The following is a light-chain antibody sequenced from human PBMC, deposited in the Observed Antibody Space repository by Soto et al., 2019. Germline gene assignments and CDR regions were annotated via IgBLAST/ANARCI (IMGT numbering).Light chain of an antibody. V-gene: IGKV3-15*01. CDR2: GAS. J-gene: IGKJ3*01. CDR1: QSVSSN. CDR3: QQYNSWPFT. Sequence: EIVMTQSPATLSVSPGERATLSCRASQSVSSNLAWYQQKPGQAPRLLIYGASTRATGIPARFSGSGSGTEFTLTISRLQSEDFAVYYCQQYNSWPFTFGPGTKVDI.